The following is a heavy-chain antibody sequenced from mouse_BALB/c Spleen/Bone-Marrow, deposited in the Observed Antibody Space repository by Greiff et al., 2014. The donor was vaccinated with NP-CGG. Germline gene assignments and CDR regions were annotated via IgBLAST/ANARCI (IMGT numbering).Heavy chain of an antibody. D-gene: IGHD1-1*01. CDR2: INPYNGGT. J-gene: IGHJ3*01. Sequence: VQLQQSGPELVKPGASMKISCKASGYSFTGYTMNWVKQSHGKSLEWIGLINPYNGGTSYNQKFKGKATLTVDKSSSTAYMELLSLTSEDSAVYYCARDYHGSSYAFAYWGQGTLVTVSA. CDR1: GYSFTGYT. CDR3: ARDYHGSSYAFAY. V-gene: IGHV1-25*01.